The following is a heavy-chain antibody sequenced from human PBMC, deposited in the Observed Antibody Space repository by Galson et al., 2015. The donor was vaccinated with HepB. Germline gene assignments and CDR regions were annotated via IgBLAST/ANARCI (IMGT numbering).Heavy chain of an antibody. CDR2: IKQDGSEK. Sequence: SLRLSCAASGFTFSGYWMSWVRQAPGKGLEWVANIKQDGSEKYYVDSVKGRFTISRDNAKNSLYLQMNSLRAEDTAVYYCARDTRGGKGGDYWGQGTLVTVSS. V-gene: IGHV3-7*03. J-gene: IGHJ4*02. CDR1: GFTFSGYW. D-gene: IGHD4-23*01. CDR3: ARDTRGGKGGDY.